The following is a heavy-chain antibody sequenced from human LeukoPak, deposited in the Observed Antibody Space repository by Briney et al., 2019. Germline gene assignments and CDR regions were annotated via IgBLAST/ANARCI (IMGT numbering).Heavy chain of an antibody. CDR2: IYSGGST. D-gene: IGHD3-22*01. J-gene: IGHJ4*02. V-gene: IGHV3-53*01. CDR1: GFTVSSNY. Sequence: GGSLRLSCAASGFTVSSNYMSWVRQAPGKGLEWVSVIYSGGSTYYADSVKGRFTISRDTSKNTLYLQMNSLRAEDTAVYYCARDTYYYDSSGYYYDDYWGQGTLVTVSS. CDR3: ARDTYYYDSSGYYYDDY.